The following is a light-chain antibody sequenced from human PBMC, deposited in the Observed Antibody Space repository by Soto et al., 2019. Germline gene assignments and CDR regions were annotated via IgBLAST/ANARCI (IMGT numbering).Light chain of an antibody. CDR2: SAS. J-gene: IGKJ2*03. V-gene: IGKV3-20*01. CDR1: QSVASSY. CDR3: QQYGTSPYR. Sequence: EDVLTQSPGTLSLSPGERVTLSCRASQSVASSYLAWYQQKPGRAPRLLFYSASSRATGIPDRFSGSGSGTDFALTISRLEREDCSVYYCQQYGTSPYRFGEGTKLEIK.